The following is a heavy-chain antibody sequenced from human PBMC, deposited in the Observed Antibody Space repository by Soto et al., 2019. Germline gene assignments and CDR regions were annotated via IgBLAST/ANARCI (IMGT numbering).Heavy chain of an antibody. Sequence: GGSLRLSCAASGFTFSSYGMHWVRQAPGKGLEWVTLIWHDGTNKYYADSVKGRFAISRDNSKNTLYLQMNSLRAEDTAVYYCARDLGYDGYGYFDLWGQGTPVTVSS. CDR3: ARDLGYDGYGYFDL. V-gene: IGHV3-33*01. J-gene: IGHJ4*02. D-gene: IGHD5-18*01. CDR2: IWHDGTNK. CDR1: GFTFSSYG.